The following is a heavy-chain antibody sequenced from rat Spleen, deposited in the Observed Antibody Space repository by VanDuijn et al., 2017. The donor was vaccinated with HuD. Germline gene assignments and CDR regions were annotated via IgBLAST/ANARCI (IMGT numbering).Heavy chain of an antibody. CDR2: ITNAAGKV. CDR3: TRDLDNNLY. V-gene: IGHV5-31*01. CDR1: GFTFNYYW. Sequence: EVQLVESGGGLVQPGRSLKLSCVTSGFTFNYYWMTWIRQAPGKGLEWVASITNAAGKVYYPDSVKGRFTISRDTAQNTLYLQMNSLRSEDTATYYCTRDLDNNLYWGQGVMVTVSS. D-gene: IGHD1-10*01. J-gene: IGHJ2*01.